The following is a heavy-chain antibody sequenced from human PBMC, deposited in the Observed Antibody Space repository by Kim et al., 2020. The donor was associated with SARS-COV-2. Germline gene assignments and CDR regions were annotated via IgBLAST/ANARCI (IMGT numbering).Heavy chain of an antibody. Sequence: GRFTISRDNSKNTLYLQMNSLRAEDTAVYYCAKKGINYDSSGYYSHAFDIWGQGTMVTVSS. V-gene: IGHV3-30*02. J-gene: IGHJ3*02. CDR3: AKKGINYDSSGYYSHAFDI. D-gene: IGHD3-22*01.